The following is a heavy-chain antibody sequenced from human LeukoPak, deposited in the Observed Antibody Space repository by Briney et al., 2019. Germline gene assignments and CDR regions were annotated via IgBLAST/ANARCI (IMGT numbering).Heavy chain of an antibody. CDR2: ISTYSGNT. Sequence: ASVKVSCKASGYTFTSNGVSLVRQAPGQGLEWMGWISTYSGNTNFAQNFQGRVTLTTDTSTSTAYMELRSLRSDDTAVYYCARDKDYAFHIWGQGTLVTISS. V-gene: IGHV1-18*01. CDR1: GYTFTSNG. CDR3: ARDKDYAFHI. D-gene: IGHD4-11*01. J-gene: IGHJ3*02.